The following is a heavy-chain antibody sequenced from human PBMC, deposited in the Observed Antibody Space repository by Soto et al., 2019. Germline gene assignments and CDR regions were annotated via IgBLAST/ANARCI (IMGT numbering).Heavy chain of an antibody. Sequence: ASVKVSCKVSGYTLTELSMHWVRQAPGKGLEWMGGFDPEDGETIYAQKFQGRVTMTEDTSTDTAYMELSSLRSEDTAVYYCAGAPDYSSPGDFDYWGQGTLVTVSS. D-gene: IGHD6-13*01. J-gene: IGHJ4*02. V-gene: IGHV1-24*01. CDR1: GYTLTELS. CDR2: FDPEDGET. CDR3: AGAPDYSSPGDFDY.